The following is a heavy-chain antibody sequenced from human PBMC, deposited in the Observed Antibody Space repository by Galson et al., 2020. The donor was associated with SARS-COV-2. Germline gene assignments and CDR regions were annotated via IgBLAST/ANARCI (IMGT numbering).Heavy chain of an antibody. D-gene: IGHD5-12*01. CDR1: GGSVSSGSYY. Sequence: SETLSLTCTVSGGSVSSGSYYWSWIRQPPGKGLEWIGYIYYSGSTNYNPSLKSRVTISVDTSKNQFSLKLSSVTAADTAVYYCAREPRDGYISSVWYFDLWGRGTLVTVSS. V-gene: IGHV4-61*01. CDR3: AREPRDGYISSVWYFDL. CDR2: IYYSGST. J-gene: IGHJ2*01.